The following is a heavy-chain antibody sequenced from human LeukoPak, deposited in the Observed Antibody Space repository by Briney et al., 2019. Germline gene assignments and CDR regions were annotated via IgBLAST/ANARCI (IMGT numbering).Heavy chain of an antibody. CDR1: GFTFSTYG. CDR3: ARDMLSPDSYGMDV. Sequence: GGSLRLSCAASGFTFSTYGMHWVRQAPGKGLVWVSRINSDGSSTSYADSVKGRFTISRDNAKNTLCLRMNSLRAEDTAVYYCARDMLSPDSYGMDVWGQGTTVTVSS. CDR2: INSDGSST. D-gene: IGHD3-10*02. V-gene: IGHV3-74*01. J-gene: IGHJ6*02.